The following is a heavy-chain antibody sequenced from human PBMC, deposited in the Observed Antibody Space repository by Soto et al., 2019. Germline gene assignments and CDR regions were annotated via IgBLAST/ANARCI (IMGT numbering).Heavy chain of an antibody. Sequence: PSETLSLTCAVSGGSISSSNWWSWVRQPPGKGLEWIGEIYHSGSTNYNPSLKSRGTISVDKSKNQFSLKLSSVTAADTAVYYCARCYGSGSSYYYYYGMDVWGQGTTVTVSS. D-gene: IGHD3-10*01. J-gene: IGHJ6*02. V-gene: IGHV4-4*02. CDR3: ARCYGSGSSYYYYYGMDV. CDR2: IYHSGST. CDR1: GGSISSSNW.